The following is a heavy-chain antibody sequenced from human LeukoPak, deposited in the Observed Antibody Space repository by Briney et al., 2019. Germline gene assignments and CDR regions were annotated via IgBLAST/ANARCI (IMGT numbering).Heavy chain of an antibody. J-gene: IGHJ5*02. D-gene: IGHD3-10*01. Sequence: PSETLSLTCTVSGASISSYYWSWIRQPPGKGLEWIGRIYASGSTNYNPSLKSRVTMSVDTSKNQFSLKLRSVTAADTAVYYCARGVINRFDPWGQGTLVTVSS. V-gene: IGHV4-4*07. CDR2: IYASGST. CDR3: ARGVINRFDP. CDR1: GASISSYY.